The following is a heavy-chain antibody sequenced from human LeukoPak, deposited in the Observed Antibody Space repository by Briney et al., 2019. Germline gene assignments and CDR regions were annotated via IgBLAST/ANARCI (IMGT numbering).Heavy chain of an antibody. CDR1: GFTVDDYG. D-gene: IGHD5-18*01. CDR3: ARDHREGGYSYGYGQGAFDI. Sequence: GGSLRLSCAASGFTVDDYGMGWVRQAPGEGLELVSGINWDGGSTGYAYSVKGRFTISRDNAKNSLYLQMNSLRAEDTALYYCARDHREGGYSYGYGQGAFDIWGQGTMVTVSS. J-gene: IGHJ3*02. CDR2: INWDGGST. V-gene: IGHV3-20*04.